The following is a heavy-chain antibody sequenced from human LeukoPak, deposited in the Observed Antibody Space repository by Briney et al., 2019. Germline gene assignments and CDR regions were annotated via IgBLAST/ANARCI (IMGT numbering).Heavy chain of an antibody. Sequence: GASVKVSCKASGYTFTSYYMHWVRQAPGQGLEWMGIINPSGGSTSYAQKFQGRVTMTRDTSTSTVYMELSSLRSEDTAVYYCAREEMTTVTTIWFDPWGQGTLVTVSS. V-gene: IGHV1-46*01. D-gene: IGHD4-17*01. J-gene: IGHJ5*02. CDR3: AREEMTTVTTIWFDP. CDR2: INPSGGST. CDR1: GYTFTSYY.